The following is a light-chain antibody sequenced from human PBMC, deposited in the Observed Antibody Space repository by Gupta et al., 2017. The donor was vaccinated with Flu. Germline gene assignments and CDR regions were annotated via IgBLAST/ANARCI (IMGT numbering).Light chain of an antibody. CDR1: QDIDNY. CDR2: DAS. V-gene: IGKV1-33*01. Sequence: DRVTITCQASQDIDNYLNWYQQKPGKAPELLIYDASNLETGVPSRFSGSGSGTDFSFTISSLQPEDIATYYCQQYDNLPPFTFGPGTKVELK. J-gene: IGKJ3*01. CDR3: QQYDNLPPFT.